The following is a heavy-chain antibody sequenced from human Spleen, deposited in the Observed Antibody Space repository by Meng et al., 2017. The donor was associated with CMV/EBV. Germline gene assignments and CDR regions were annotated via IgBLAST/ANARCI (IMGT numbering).Heavy chain of an antibody. J-gene: IGHJ4*02. CDR2: INPASGGT. D-gene: IGHD6-19*01. Sequence: FTAYYSHWVRQAPGQGLEWMGWINPASGGTNDAQKFQGRVTMTRDTSVNTAYMELSRLRSDDTAVYYCASPHDRHNSGWYVAGGFDYWGQGTLVTVSS. CDR1: FTAYY. CDR3: ASPHDRHNSGWYVAGGFDY. V-gene: IGHV1-2*02.